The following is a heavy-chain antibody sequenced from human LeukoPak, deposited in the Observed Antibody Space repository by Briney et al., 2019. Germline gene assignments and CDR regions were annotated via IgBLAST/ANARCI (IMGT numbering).Heavy chain of an antibody. CDR1: GFTVSSNS. D-gene: IGHD4-17*01. J-gene: IGHJ6*03. V-gene: IGHV3-66*03. CDR2: IYSDNT. CDR3: AKDHNTANYYYYMDV. Sequence: GGSLRLSCTVSGFTVSSNSMSWVRQAPGKGLEWVSFIYSDNTHYSDSVKGRFTISRDNSKNTLYLQMNSLRAEDTAVYYCAKDHNTANYYYYMDVWGKGTTVTISS.